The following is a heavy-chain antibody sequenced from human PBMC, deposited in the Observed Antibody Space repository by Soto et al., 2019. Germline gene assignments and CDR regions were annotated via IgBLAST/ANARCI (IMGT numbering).Heavy chain of an antibody. CDR2: IYYTGST. CDR1: RGSISSGDSY. V-gene: IGHV4-30-4*01. CDR3: ARDWSARHPSPYSTDV. J-gene: IGHJ6*01. D-gene: IGHD2-15*01. Sequence: SETLSLTCTVSRGSISSGDSYCSWIRQPPGKGLEWIGYIYYTGSTYYNPSLESRVTISVDTSKNQFSLKLNSMTAADTAVYYCARDWSARHPSPYSTDV.